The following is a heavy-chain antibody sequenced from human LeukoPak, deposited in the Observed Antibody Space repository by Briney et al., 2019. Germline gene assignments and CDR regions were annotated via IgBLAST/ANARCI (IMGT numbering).Heavy chain of an antibody. CDR2: IYSSGST. CDR3: ARGGDSSWNLDH. V-gene: IGHV3-66*01. J-gene: IGHJ4*02. CDR1: GSIVSSNY. D-gene: IGHD6-13*01. Sequence: PGGSLRLSCAASGSIVSSNYMSWVRQAPGKGLEWVSIIYSSGSTYFADSVKGRFTISRDNSKNTLYLQVNSLRAEDTAVYYCARGGDSSWNLDHWGQGTLVTVSS.